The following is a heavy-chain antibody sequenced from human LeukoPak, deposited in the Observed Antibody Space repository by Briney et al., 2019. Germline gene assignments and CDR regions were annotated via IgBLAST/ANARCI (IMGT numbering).Heavy chain of an antibody. J-gene: IGHJ6*02. V-gene: IGHV3-48*02. Sequence: PGGSLRLSCAASGFTFSSYNMNWVRQAPGKGLEWVSHISSTGNTKYYAESVKGRFTISRDNAKNSLYLQMNSLRDEDTAVYYCARFGPSGLDVWGQGTTVTVSS. CDR1: GFTFSSYN. CDR3: ARFGPSGLDV. D-gene: IGHD3/OR15-3a*01. CDR2: ISSTGNTK.